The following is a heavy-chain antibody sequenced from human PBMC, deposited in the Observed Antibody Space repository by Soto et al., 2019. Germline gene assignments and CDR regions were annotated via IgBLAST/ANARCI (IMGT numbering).Heavy chain of an antibody. V-gene: IGHV3-23*01. CDR1: GFTFSNYA. J-gene: IGHJ4*02. CDR3: TKANRYCSGANCFTFDY. Sequence: EVQLLESGGGLLQPGGSLRLSCTASGFTFSNYAMSWVRQAPGKGLEWVSTFSSGGGGTYYADSVKGRFTISRDNSKNTLSLQMNSLSAEDTAVYYCTKANRYCSGANCFTFDYWGLGTLVTVSS. D-gene: IGHD2-15*01. CDR2: FSSGGGGT.